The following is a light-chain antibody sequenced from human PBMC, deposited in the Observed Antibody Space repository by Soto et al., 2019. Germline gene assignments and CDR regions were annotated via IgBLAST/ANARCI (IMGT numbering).Light chain of an antibody. CDR3: LQDYNYPLT. V-gene: IGKV1-6*01. CDR2: AAS. CDR1: QGIRNY. J-gene: IGKJ4*01. Sequence: AIQMTQSPSSLSASVGDRVTITCRASQGIRNYLGWYQQKPGKAPKLLIYAASTLPSGVPSRFSGSGSGTDFTLTISSLQPEDFATYYCLQDYNYPLTFGGGTKVEIK.